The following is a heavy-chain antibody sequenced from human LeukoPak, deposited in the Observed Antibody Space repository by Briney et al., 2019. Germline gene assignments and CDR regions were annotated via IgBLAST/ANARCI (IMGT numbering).Heavy chain of an antibody. Sequence: SETLSLTCTVSGGSISSYYWSWIRQSPGKGLEWIGYIYSSGSTNYNPSLKSRVTISVDKSKNQFSLKLSSVTAADTAVYHCARGVPVAGLDFWGQGTLVTVSS. CDR3: ARGVPVAGLDF. J-gene: IGHJ4*02. D-gene: IGHD6-19*01. CDR2: IYSSGST. V-gene: IGHV4-59*12. CDR1: GGSISSYY.